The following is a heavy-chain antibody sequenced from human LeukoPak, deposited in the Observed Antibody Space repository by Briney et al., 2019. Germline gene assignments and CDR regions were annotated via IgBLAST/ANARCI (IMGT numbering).Heavy chain of an antibody. CDR2: INNDGSST. CDR1: GFTISNYW. J-gene: IGHJ5*02. D-gene: IGHD6-6*01. Sequence: GGSLRLSCEASGFTISNYWMHWVRQAPGKGLVWVSRINNDGSSTNYADSVKGRFTISRDNAKSTLYLQMNSLRAEDTAVYYCARASYSTSSRNWFDPWGQGTLVTVST. CDR3: ARASYSTSSRNWFDP. V-gene: IGHV3-74*01.